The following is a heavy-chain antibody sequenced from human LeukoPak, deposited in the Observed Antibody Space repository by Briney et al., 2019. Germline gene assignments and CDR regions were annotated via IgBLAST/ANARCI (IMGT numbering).Heavy chain of an antibody. CDR3: ARSKNLRFLEWLSRPGRRGHWFDP. CDR2: INSDGSST. V-gene: IGHV3-74*01. Sequence: GGSLRLSCAASGFTFSSYWMHWVRHAQGKGLVWVSRINSDGSSTSYADSVKGRFTISRDNAKNSLYLQMNSLRAEDTAVYYCARSKNLRFLEWLSRPGRRGHWFDPWGQGTLVTVSS. CDR1: GFTFSSYW. D-gene: IGHD3-3*01. J-gene: IGHJ5*02.